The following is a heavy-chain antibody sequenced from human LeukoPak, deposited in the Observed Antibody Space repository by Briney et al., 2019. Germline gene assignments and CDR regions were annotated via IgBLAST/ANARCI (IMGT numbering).Heavy chain of an antibody. Sequence: GGSLRHSCAASGFTFNNYAMSWVRQAPGRGLEWVSAISTSGDSTYSADSVMGRFTISRDNSKNTLHLQMNSLRPEDTAVYHCAIQLGYCSDGSCYFDYWGQGTLVTVSS. V-gene: IGHV3-23*01. CDR2: ISTSGDST. J-gene: IGHJ4*02. CDR3: AIQLGYCSDGSCYFDY. D-gene: IGHD2-15*01. CDR1: GFTFNNYA.